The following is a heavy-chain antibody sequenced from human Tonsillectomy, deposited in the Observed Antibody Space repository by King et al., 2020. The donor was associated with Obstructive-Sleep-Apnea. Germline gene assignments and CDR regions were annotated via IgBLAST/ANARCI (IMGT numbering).Heavy chain of an antibody. J-gene: IGHJ6*01. CDR3: ARDFGYGMDV. CDR2: ISTSSTYI. V-gene: IGHV3-21*01. Sequence: VQLVESGGGLVKPGGSLRLSCAASGFTFSTYVMNWVRQAPGKGLEWVSSISTSSTYIYYADSLKGRFTISRDNAKNSLYLQMNSLRAEDTAVYYCARDFGYGMDVRGQGTTVTGSS. CDR1: GFTFSTYV. D-gene: IGHD3-16*01.